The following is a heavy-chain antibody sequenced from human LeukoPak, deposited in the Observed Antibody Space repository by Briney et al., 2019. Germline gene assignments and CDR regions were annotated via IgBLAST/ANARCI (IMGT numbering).Heavy chain of an antibody. V-gene: IGHV3-7*01. CDR3: VRDGAYYDVSGHYYPLGY. J-gene: IGHJ4*02. D-gene: IGHD3-22*01. CDR2: IKQDGNEK. CDR1: GFTFSNYW. Sequence: PGGSLRLSCEVSGFTFSNYWMSWVRQAPGKGLEWVANIKQDGNEKYYVDSVKGRFIISRDNAKKSLYLQMNSLRAEDTAVYYCVRDGAYYDVSGHYYPLGYWGQGALVTVSS.